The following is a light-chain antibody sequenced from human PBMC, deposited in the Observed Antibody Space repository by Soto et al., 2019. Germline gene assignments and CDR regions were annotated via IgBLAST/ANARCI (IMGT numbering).Light chain of an antibody. V-gene: IGKV3-15*01. CDR2: GAS. CDR1: QSVSNN. CDR3: QQYNNWWT. Sequence: EIVMTQSPATLSVSPGERATLSCRASQSVSNNLAWYQKKPGQAPRLLIYGASTRATNIPARFSGSGSGTESTLTISSLQSEDFAIYYCQQYNNWWTFGQGTRVEIK. J-gene: IGKJ1*01.